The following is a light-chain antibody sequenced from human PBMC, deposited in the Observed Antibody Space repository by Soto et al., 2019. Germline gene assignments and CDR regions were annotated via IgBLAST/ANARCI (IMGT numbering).Light chain of an antibody. CDR3: HHYNAYPVT. CDR1: QSISGQ. Sequence: DIQMTQSPSTLSAFAGDRVTVTCRASQSISGQLAWYQQRPGKAPNLLISDASNLNGGVPSRFSGSGSGTEFTLTSSSLQPDDFATYYCHHYNAYPVTFGGGTKVEIK. CDR2: DAS. V-gene: IGKV1-5*01. J-gene: IGKJ4*01.